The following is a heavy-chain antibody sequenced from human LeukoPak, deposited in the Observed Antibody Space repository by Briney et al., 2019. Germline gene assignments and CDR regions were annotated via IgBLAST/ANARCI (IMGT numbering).Heavy chain of an antibody. J-gene: IGHJ4*02. CDR2: VYYSWNT. V-gene: IGHV4-39*01. CDR3: ARHLPGWYYFDY. Sequence: SETLSLTCTVSGGSISSSSSYWGWIRQPPGKGLVWVGSVYYSWNTYYNPSLESRVTVSVDTSKNQFSLKLSSVTAADTAVYCCARHLPGWYYFDYWGQGTRVTVSS. D-gene: IGHD6-19*01. CDR1: GGSISSSSSY.